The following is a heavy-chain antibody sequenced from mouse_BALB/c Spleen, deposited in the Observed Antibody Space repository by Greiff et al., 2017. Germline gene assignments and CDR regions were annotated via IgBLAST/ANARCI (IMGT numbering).Heavy chain of an antibody. V-gene: IGHV1S81*02. CDR3: ARRNYGKAMDY. CDR2: INPSNGRT. CDR1: GYTFTSYW. Sequence: VQLQQPGAELVKPGASVKLSCKASGYTFTSYWMHWVKQRPGQGLEWIGEINPSNGRTNYNEKFKSKATLTVDKSSSTAYMQLSSLTSEDSAVYYCARRNYGKAMDYWGQGTSVTVSS. J-gene: IGHJ4*01. D-gene: IGHD2-1*01.